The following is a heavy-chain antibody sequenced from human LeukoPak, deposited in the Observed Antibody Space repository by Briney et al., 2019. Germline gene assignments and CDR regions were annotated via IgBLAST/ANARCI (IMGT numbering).Heavy chain of an antibody. V-gene: IGHV4-4*07. CDR1: DGSISSFY. CDR2: IFTSGST. Sequence: KASETLSLTCTVSDGSISSFYWSWTRQPAGKGLEWVGRIFTSGSTNYNPSLKSRVTMSVDTSKNQFSLNLSSVTAADTAVYYCARVRRRFGEAGDQYYMDVWGKGTTVTISS. J-gene: IGHJ6*03. D-gene: IGHD3-10*01. CDR3: ARVRRRFGEAGDQYYMDV.